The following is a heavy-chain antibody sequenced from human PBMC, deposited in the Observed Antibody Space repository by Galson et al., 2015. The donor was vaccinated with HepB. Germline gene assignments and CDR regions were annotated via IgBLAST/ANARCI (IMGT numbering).Heavy chain of an antibody. V-gene: IGHV3-11*06. CDR3: ARDLGVTTPFDY. Sequence: SLRLSCAASGFIFSDYYMSWIRQTPEKGLEWVSYISNTGGYTSYAESVKGRFTISRDNAKNSLYLQMNSLSTEDTAVYYCARDLGVTTPFDYWGLGTLVTVSS. D-gene: IGHD4-17*01. CDR1: GFIFSDYY. CDR2: ISNTGGYT. J-gene: IGHJ4*02.